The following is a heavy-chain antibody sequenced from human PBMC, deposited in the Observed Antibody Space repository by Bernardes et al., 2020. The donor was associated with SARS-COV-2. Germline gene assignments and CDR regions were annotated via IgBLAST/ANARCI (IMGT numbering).Heavy chain of an antibody. CDR3: ATETCVDDDCYVDY. CDR2: IPYDGGNT. CDR1: GFTFSSYG. V-gene: IGHV3-30*02. Sequence: GGSLRLSCTASGFTFSSYGMNWVRQAPGKGLEWVAFIPYDGGNTYYADSVRGRFTISRDNPKNTLYLQMNSMRAEDTAVYHCATETCVDDDCYVDYWGQGTLVTVSS. J-gene: IGHJ4*02. D-gene: IGHD2-21*02.